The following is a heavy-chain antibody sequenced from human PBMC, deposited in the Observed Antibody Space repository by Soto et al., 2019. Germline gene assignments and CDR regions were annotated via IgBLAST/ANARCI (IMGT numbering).Heavy chain of an antibody. D-gene: IGHD3-22*01. CDR3: ARDREDYYDSSGYPLGPPFFDY. Sequence: GASVKVSCKASGGTSSSYGISWVRQAPGQGLEWVGGIIPIFATTKYAQRFQDRVTMTTDTSTSTAYMELRSLRSDDTAVYYCARDREDYYDSSGYPLGPPFFDYWGQGTLVTVSS. J-gene: IGHJ4*02. V-gene: IGHV1-69*05. CDR1: GGTSSSYG. CDR2: IIPIFATT.